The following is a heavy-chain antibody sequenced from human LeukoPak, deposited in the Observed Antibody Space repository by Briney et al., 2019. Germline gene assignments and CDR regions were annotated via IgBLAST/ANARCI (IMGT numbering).Heavy chain of an antibody. Sequence: ASVTVSCKASGYTFTGYDINWVRQATGQGLEWMGWMNPYTGDTGYTQNFQGIVTMTRNTSIDTAYMDLRGLRSEDTAVYYCTRGSLSGSSRDYWGQGTLVAVSS. CDR2: MNPYTGDT. V-gene: IGHV1-8*01. CDR3: TRGSLSGSSRDY. CDR1: GYTFTGYD. J-gene: IGHJ4*02. D-gene: IGHD1-26*01.